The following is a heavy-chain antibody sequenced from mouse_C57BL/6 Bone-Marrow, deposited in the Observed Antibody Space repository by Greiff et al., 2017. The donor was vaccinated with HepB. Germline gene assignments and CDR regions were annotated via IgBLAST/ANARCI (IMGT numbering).Heavy chain of an antibody. CDR1: GFTFSDFY. V-gene: IGHV7-1*01. D-gene: IGHD2-5*01. CDR2: SRNKANDYTT. Sequence: EVKLMESGGGLVQSGRSLRLSCATSGFTFSDFYMEWVRQAPGKGLEWIAASRNKANDYTTEYSASVKGRFIVSRDTSQSILYLQMNALRAEDTAIYYCARDAYYSNPYAMDYWGQGTSVTVSS. J-gene: IGHJ4*01. CDR3: ARDAYYSNPYAMDY.